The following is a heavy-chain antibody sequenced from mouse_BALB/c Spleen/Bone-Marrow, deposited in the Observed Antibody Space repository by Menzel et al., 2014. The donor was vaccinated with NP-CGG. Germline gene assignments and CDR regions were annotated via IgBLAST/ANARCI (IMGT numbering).Heavy chain of an antibody. D-gene: IGHD1-1*01. Sequence: EVQRVESGGGLVKPGGSLKLSCAASGFTFSDYYMYWVRQTPEKRLEWVATISDGGSYTYYPDSAKGRFTISRDNAKNNLYLQMSSLKSEGTAMYYCARFYYYGSSYFDVWGAGTTVTVSS. CDR1: GFTFSDYY. V-gene: IGHV5-4*02. CDR2: ISDGGSYT. J-gene: IGHJ1*01. CDR3: ARFYYYGSSYFDV.